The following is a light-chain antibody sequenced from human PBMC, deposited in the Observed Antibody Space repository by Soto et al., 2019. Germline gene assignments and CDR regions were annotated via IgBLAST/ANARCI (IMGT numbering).Light chain of an antibody. CDR3: QQYSNYPRT. J-gene: IGKJ1*01. V-gene: IGKV1-5*03. CDR2: KAS. Sequence: DIQMTQSPSTLSASVGDRVTITCRASQSIRSWLAWYQQKPGKAPKVLIYKASSLESGVPSRFSGSGSGTEFTLTISSLQPDDFATYFSQQYSNYPRTFGQGTKVEIK. CDR1: QSIRSW.